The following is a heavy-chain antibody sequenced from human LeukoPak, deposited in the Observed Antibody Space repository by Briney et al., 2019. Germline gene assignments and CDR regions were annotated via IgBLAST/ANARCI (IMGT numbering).Heavy chain of an antibody. CDR1: GFTFSSYA. D-gene: IGHD3-10*01. J-gene: IGHJ4*02. Sequence: PGGSLRLSCAASGFTFSSYAMSWVRQAPGKGLEWVSAISGSGGSTYYADSVKGRFTISRGNSKNTLCLQMNSLRAEDTAVYYCAKGRFGELGYWGQGTLVTVSS. CDR3: AKGRFGELGY. CDR2: ISGSGGST. V-gene: IGHV3-23*01.